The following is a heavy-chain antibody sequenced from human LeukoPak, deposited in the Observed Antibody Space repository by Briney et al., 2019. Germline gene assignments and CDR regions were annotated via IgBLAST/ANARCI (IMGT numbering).Heavy chain of an antibody. V-gene: IGHV3-53*01. D-gene: IGHD2-21*01. J-gene: IGHJ6*02. CDR2: IYSGGST. Sequence: GGSLRLSCAASGFTFSSYSMNWVRQAPGKGLEWVSVIYSGGSTYYADSVKGRFTISRDNSKNTLYLQMNSLRAEDTAVYYCARDYSSYGMDVWGQGTTVTVSS. CDR1: GFTFSSYS. CDR3: ARDYSSYGMDV.